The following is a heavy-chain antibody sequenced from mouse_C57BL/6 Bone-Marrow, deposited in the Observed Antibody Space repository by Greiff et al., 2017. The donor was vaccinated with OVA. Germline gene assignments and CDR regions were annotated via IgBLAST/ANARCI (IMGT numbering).Heavy chain of an antibody. CDR3: ARKGGYAMDY. V-gene: IGHV2-9-1*01. J-gene: IGHJ4*01. D-gene: IGHD1-1*02. CDR1: GFSLTSYA. Sequence: QVQLKESGPGLVAPSQSLSITCTVSGFSLTSYAISWVRQPPGKGLEWLGAIWTGGGSTYNSALKSRLSISKDNSKSQVFLKMNSLQTDDTARYYCARKGGYAMDYWGQGTSVTVSS. CDR2: IWTGGGS.